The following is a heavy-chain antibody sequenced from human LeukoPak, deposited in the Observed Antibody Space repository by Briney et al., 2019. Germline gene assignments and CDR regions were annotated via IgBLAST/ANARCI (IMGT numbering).Heavy chain of an antibody. Sequence: GGSLRLSCAASGFTFSSYGMHWVRQAPGKGLEWVAFIRYDGSNKYYADSVKGRFTISRDNAKNTLYLQMNSLRAEDTAVYYCAKPDRSLVAEYFQHWGQGTLVTVSS. CDR1: GFTFSSYG. J-gene: IGHJ1*01. V-gene: IGHV3-30*02. CDR3: AKPDRSLVAEYFQH. CDR2: IRYDGSNK. D-gene: IGHD3-22*01.